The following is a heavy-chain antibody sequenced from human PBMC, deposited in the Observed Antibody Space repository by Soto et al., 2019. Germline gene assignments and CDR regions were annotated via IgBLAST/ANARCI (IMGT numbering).Heavy chain of an antibody. Sequence: GGSLRLSCAASGFTFSSYGMHWVRQAPGKGLEWVAVISYDGSNKYYADSVKGRFTISRDNSKNTLYLQMNSLRAEDTAVYYCAKLNKDYYYYYGMDVWGQGTTVTVSS. J-gene: IGHJ6*02. CDR1: GFTFSSYG. CDR2: ISYDGSNK. CDR3: AKLNKDYYYYYGMDV. V-gene: IGHV3-30*18.